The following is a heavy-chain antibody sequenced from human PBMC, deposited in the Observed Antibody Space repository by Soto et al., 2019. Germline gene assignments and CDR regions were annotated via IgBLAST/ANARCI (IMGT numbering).Heavy chain of an antibody. Sequence: QVQLVQSGAEVKKPGSSVKVSCKASGGTFSSYAISWVRQAPGQGLEWMGGIIPIFGTANYAQKFQGRVTITADEYTSTAYMALSSLRSEDTAVYYCARDGVRCSGGSCYPLFDYYYGMDVWGQGTTVTVSS. CDR3: ARDGVRCSGGSCYPLFDYYYGMDV. CDR2: IIPIFGTA. D-gene: IGHD2-15*01. J-gene: IGHJ6*02. V-gene: IGHV1-69*01. CDR1: GGTFSSYA.